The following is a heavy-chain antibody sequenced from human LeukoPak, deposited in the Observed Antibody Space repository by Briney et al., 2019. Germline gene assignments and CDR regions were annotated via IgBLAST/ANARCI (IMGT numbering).Heavy chain of an antibody. CDR2: ISWNSGSI. V-gene: IGHV3-9*01. Sequence: GGSLRLSCAASGFTFDDYAMHWVRQAPGKGLEWVSGISWNSGSIGYADSVKGRFTISRDNTKNSLYLQMNSLRAEDTALYYCAKDYSGYRSGAFDIWGQGTMVTVSS. CDR1: GFTFDDYA. CDR3: AKDYSGYRSGAFDI. D-gene: IGHD5-12*01. J-gene: IGHJ3*02.